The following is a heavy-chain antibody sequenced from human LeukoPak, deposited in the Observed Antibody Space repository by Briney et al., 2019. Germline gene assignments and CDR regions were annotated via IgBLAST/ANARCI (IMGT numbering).Heavy chain of an antibody. J-gene: IGHJ6*02. Sequence: GGSLRLSCAAARFTFSSYWMHWVRQAPGKGLVWVSRINSDGSSTSYADSVKGRFTISRDNAKNTLYLQMNSLRAEDTAVYYCARNLGGYSYGYLYYYYGMDVWGQGTTVTVSS. D-gene: IGHD5-18*01. CDR3: ARNLGGYSYGYLYYYYGMDV. V-gene: IGHV3-74*01. CDR2: INSDGSST. CDR1: RFTFSSYW.